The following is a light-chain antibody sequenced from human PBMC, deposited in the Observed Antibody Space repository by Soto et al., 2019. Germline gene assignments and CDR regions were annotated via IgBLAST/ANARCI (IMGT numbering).Light chain of an antibody. J-gene: IGKJ5*01. CDR3: QQYGSSPQVT. CDR2: GAS. CDR1: QSISGT. V-gene: IGKV3-20*01. Sequence: VMTQSPATLSVSPGERAALSCRASQSISGTLAWYQQKPGQAPRLLIYGASSRATGIPDRFSGSGSGTDFTLTISRLEPEDFAVYYCQQYGSSPQVTFGQGTRLEIK.